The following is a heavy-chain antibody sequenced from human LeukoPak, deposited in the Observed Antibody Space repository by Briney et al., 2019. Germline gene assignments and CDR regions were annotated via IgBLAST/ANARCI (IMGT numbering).Heavy chain of an antibody. CDR2: ISGSGGST. J-gene: IGHJ5*02. Sequence: AGGSLRLSCAASGFTFSSYAMSWARQAPGKGLEWISAISGSGGSTYYADSVKGRFTISRDNSKNTLYLQMNSLRAEDTAVYYCAKGEQQLALNWFDPWGQGTLVTVSS. CDR1: GFTFSSYA. CDR3: AKGEQQLALNWFDP. D-gene: IGHD6-13*01. V-gene: IGHV3-23*01.